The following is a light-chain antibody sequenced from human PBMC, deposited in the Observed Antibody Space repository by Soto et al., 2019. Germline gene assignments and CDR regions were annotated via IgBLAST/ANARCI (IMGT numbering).Light chain of an antibody. Sequence: DIVMTQSPDSLAVSLGERATINCKSSQSVLYSSNNKNYLAWYQQKPGQPPKLLIYWASTRESGVPDRFSGSGSGTDFTLTISSLQAEDVAVYYCQHPRGTFGGGTKVEIK. J-gene: IGKJ4*01. CDR1: QSVLYSSNNKNY. V-gene: IGKV4-1*01. CDR3: QHPRGT. CDR2: WAS.